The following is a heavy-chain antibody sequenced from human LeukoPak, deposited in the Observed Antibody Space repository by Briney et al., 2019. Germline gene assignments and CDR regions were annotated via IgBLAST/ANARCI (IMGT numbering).Heavy chain of an antibody. CDR1: GYTFTSYY. Sequence: ASVKVSCKASGYTFTSYYMHWVRQAPGQGLEWMGIINPSGGSTSYAQKFQGRVTMTRDMSTSTVYMELSSLRAEDTAVYYCARDLYSSGWYGYYFDYWGQGTLVTVSS. CDR3: ARDLYSSGWYGYYFDY. V-gene: IGHV1-46*01. J-gene: IGHJ4*02. D-gene: IGHD6-19*01. CDR2: INPSGGST.